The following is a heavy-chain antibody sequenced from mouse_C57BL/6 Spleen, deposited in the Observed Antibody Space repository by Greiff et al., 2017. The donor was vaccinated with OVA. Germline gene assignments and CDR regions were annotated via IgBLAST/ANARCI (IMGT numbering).Heavy chain of an antibody. CDR2: INPSTGGT. V-gene: IGHV1-42*01. J-gene: IGHJ4*01. CDR3: ARLAYYGISYYAMDY. D-gene: IGHD2-10*01. Sequence: EVQLQQSGPELVKPGASVKISCKASGYSFTGYYMNWVKQSPEKSLEWIGEINPSTGGTTYNQKFKAKATLTVDKSSSTAYMQLKSLTSEDSAVYYCARLAYYGISYYAMDYWGQGTSVTVSS. CDR1: GYSFTGYY.